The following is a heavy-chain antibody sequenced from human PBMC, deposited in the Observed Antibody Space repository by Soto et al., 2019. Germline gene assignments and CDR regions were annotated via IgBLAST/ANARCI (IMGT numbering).Heavy chain of an antibody. D-gene: IGHD3-10*01. Sequence: QVQLQESGPGLVKPSQTLSLTCTVSGGSISSGGYYWSWIRQHPGKGLEWIGYIYYSGSTYYNPSRKTXGTISVDTSKXXFXLXQRSVTAADTAVYYCARAAPFMVRGVIPPETPWFDPWGQGTLVTVSS. J-gene: IGHJ5*02. CDR2: IYYSGST. V-gene: IGHV4-31*01. CDR3: ARAAPFMVRGVIPPETPWFDP. CDR1: GGSISSGGYY.